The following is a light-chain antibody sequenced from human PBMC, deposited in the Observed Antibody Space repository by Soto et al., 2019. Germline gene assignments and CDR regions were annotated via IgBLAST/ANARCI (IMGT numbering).Light chain of an antibody. J-gene: IGLJ1*01. CDR2: DVA. CDR1: SSDVGSYNY. Sequence: SALIQPASVSWSPGQSITISCTGTSSDVGSYNYVSWYQHHPGKAPKVMIFDVANRPSGVSDRFSASKSANTASLTISGLQAEDEADYYCSSYTSSSTHVFGTGTKVTVL. CDR3: SSYTSSSTHV. V-gene: IGLV2-14*03.